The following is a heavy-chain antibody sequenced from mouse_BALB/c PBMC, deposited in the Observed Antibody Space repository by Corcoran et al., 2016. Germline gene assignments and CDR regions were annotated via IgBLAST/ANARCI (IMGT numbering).Heavy chain of an antibody. Sequence: DVQLQESGPGLVKPSQSLSLTCSVTGYSITSGYYWNWIRQFPGNKLEWMGYISYDGSNNYNPSLKNRISITRDTSKNQFFLKLNSVTTEDTATYYCASLLRAMDYWGQGTSVTVSS. D-gene: IGHD2-10*01. CDR3: ASLLRAMDY. CDR2: ISYDGSN. CDR1: GYSITSGYY. J-gene: IGHJ4*01. V-gene: IGHV3-6*02.